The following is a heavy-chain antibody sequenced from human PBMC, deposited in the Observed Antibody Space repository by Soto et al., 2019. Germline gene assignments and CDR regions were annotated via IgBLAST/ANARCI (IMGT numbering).Heavy chain of an antibody. CDR3: ARRSTYTVTYHY. V-gene: IGHV1-18*04. CDR1: GYTFTSYG. Sequence: ASVKVSCKASGYTFTSYGISWVRQAPGQGLEWVGWISAYNGNTNYAQKLQGRVTMTTDTSTSTAYMELRSLRSDDTAVYYCARRSTYTVTYHYWGQGTLVTVSS. CDR2: ISAYNGNT. D-gene: IGHD4-17*01. J-gene: IGHJ4*02.